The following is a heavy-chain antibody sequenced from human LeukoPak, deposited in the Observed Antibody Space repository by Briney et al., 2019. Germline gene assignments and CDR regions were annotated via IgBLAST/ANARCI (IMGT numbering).Heavy chain of an antibody. J-gene: IGHJ4*02. CDR1: GFTFSSYE. CDR3: ARDPSSSSWSPFDY. V-gene: IGHV3-48*03. Sequence: GGSLRLSCVASGFTFSSYEMNWVRQAPGKGLEWISYISNSGSSIYYADSVMGRFTISRDNAKNSLYLQMNSLRAEDTAVHYCARDPSSSSWSPFDYWGQGTLVTVSS. CDR2: ISNSGSSI. D-gene: IGHD6-13*01.